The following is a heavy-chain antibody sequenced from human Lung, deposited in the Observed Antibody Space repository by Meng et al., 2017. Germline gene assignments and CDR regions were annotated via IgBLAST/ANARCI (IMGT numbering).Heavy chain of an antibody. CDR2: ITGDGSST. J-gene: IGHJ4*02. V-gene: IGHV3-74*01. Sequence: DVEVVESGGGLVQPGGSLSLSCAASGFTFSTHWMHWVRQAPGKGLEWVSRITGDGSSTIYADSVQGRFTMSRDNAKNTLSLQMNSLRAEDTAVYYCARGGVTTDDWGQGTLVTVSS. CDR3: ARGGVTTDD. CDR1: GFTFSTHW. D-gene: IGHD4-17*01.